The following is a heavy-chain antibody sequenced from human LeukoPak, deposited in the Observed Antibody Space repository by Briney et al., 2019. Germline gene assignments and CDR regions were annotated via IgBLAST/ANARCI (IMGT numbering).Heavy chain of an antibody. D-gene: IGHD5-12*01. V-gene: IGHV3-21*01. CDR3: ARGGYGDAFDI. CDR1: GFTFSSHW. J-gene: IGHJ3*02. CDR2: ISSSSSYI. Sequence: GGSLRLSCAASGFTFSSHWMHWVRQAPGKGLEWVSSISSSSSYIYYADSVKGRFTISRDNAKNSLYLQMNSLRAEDTAVYYCARGGYGDAFDIWGQGTMVTVSS.